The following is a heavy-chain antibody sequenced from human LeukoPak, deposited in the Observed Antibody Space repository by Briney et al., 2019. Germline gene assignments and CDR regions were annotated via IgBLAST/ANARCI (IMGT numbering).Heavy chain of an antibody. CDR2: ISSSSYI. CDR3: ARVVVRGAGGGGGTFDY. V-gene: IGHV3-21*01. J-gene: IGHJ4*02. Sequence: GGSLRLSCAASGFTFSSYSMNWVRQAPGKGLEWVSSISSSSYIYYADSVKGRFTISRDNAKNSLYLQMNSLRAEDTAVYYCARVVVRGAGGGGGTFDYWGQGTLVTVSS. D-gene: IGHD3-10*01. CDR1: GFTFSSYS.